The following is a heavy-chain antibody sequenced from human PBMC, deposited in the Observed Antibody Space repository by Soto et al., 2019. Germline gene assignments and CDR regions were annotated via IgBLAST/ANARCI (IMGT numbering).Heavy chain of an antibody. CDR3: ARDVVDTAMFDYYYYGMDV. CDR2: IYYSGST. J-gene: IGHJ6*02. CDR1: GGSISSGGYY. V-gene: IGHV4-31*03. Sequence: QVQLQESGPGLVKPSQTLSLTCTVSGGSISSGGYYWSWIRQHPGKGLEWIGYIYYSGSTYYNPSLKSRVTISVDTSKNQFSLKLSSVTAADTAVYYCARDVVDTAMFDYYYYGMDVWGQGTTVTVSS. D-gene: IGHD5-18*01.